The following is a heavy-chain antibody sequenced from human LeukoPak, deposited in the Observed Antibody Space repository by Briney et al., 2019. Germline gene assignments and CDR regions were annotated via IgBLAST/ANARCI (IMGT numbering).Heavy chain of an antibody. J-gene: IGHJ6*02. Sequence: PGGSLRLSCAASGSSFSDYGMHWVRQAPDKGLEWVAGLWNDGSNKNYGDSVKGRFTISRDNNQDTLYLQMNSLRAEDTAVYYCARGRRGMDVWGQGTTVTVSS. CDR1: GSSFSDYG. CDR3: ARGRRGMDV. CDR2: LWNDGSNK. V-gene: IGHV3-33*01.